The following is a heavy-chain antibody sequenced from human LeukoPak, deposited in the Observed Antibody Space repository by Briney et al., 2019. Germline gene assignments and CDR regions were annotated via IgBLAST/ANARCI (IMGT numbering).Heavy chain of an antibody. D-gene: IGHD6-19*01. J-gene: IGHJ4*02. CDR1: RFTFSNYW. V-gene: IGHV3-7*05. Sequence: PGGSLRLSCAASRFTFSNYWMSWVRQPAREVLEWVANINQGGSEKYYLNSVKGRFTISRDNAKNSLYLQMNSLRADDTAIYYCVRDGSGYDYWGQGTLVTVSS. CDR2: INQGGSEK. CDR3: VRDGSGYDY.